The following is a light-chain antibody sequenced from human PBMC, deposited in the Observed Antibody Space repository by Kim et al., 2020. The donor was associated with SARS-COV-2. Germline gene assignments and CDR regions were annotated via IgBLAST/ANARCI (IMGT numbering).Light chain of an antibody. V-gene: IGLV1-36*01. J-gene: IGLJ3*02. CDR3: AAWDDNLNGVV. CDR1: NSNIGDNA. Sequence: QSVLTQPPSVSEAPRQRVTISCSGSNSNIGDNAVNWYQQLPGKAPKLLIYHDDVLSSGVSDQFSGSRSGTSASLAISGLQSEDEADYYCAAWDDNLNGVVFGGGTQLTVL. CDR2: HDD.